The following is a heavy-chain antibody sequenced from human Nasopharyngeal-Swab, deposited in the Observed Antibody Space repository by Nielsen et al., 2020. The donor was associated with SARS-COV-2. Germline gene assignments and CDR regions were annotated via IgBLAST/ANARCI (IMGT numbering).Heavy chain of an antibody. D-gene: IGHD2-2*01. CDR1: GGSISSYY. Sequence: SETLSLTCTVSGGSISSYYWSWIRQPPGKGLEWIGYIYYSGSTNYNPSLKSRVTISVDTSKNQFSLKLSSVTAADTAVYYCARIRCSSTSCYSRTGNYYYYGMDVWGQGATVTVSS. CDR3: ARIRCSSTSCYSRTGNYYYYGMDV. CDR2: IYYSGST. J-gene: IGHJ6*02. V-gene: IGHV4-59*12.